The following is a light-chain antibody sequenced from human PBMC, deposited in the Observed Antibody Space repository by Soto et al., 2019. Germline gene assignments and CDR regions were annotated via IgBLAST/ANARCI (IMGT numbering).Light chain of an antibody. CDR3: CSYAGSNNFV. V-gene: IGLV1-51*01. J-gene: IGLJ1*01. Sequence: QSVLTQPPSVSAAPGQKVTISCSGSSSNIGGNSVSWYQQLPGTAPKLLIYDDNKRPSGIPDRFSGSKSGNTASLTVSGLQAEDEADYYCCSYAGSNNFVFGTGTKVTVL. CDR1: SSNIGGNS. CDR2: DDN.